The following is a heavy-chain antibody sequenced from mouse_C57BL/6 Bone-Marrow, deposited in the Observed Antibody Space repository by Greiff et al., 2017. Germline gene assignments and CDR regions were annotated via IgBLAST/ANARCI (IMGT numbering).Heavy chain of an antibody. Sequence: EVHLVESGGGLVKPGGSLKLSCAASGFTFSSYAMSWVRQTPEKRLEWVATISDGGSYTYYPDNVKGRFTISRDNAKNNLYLQMSHLKSEDTAMYYCARVEDYGSSHWYVDVWGTGTTVTVSS. CDR1: GFTFSSYA. V-gene: IGHV5-4*01. J-gene: IGHJ1*03. CDR3: ARVEDYGSSHWYVDV. D-gene: IGHD1-1*01. CDR2: ISDGGSYT.